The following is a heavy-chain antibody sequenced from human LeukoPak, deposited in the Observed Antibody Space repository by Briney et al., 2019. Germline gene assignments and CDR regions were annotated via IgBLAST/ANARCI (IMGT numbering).Heavy chain of an antibody. D-gene: IGHD6-13*01. Sequence: SETLSLTCTVSGGSISSGSSYWSWIRQPAGKGLEWIGRIYTSGTTNYNPSLKSRVTISVDTSKNQFSLKLSSVTAADTAVYYCARDVVAAVGSFDYWGQGILVTVSS. CDR2: IYTSGTT. V-gene: IGHV4-61*02. CDR1: GGSISSGSSY. J-gene: IGHJ4*02. CDR3: ARDVVAAVGSFDY.